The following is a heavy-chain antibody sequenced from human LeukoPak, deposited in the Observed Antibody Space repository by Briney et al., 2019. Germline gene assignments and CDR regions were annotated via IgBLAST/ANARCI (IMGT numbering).Heavy chain of an antibody. CDR3: ARMYSGSYGGIDF. CDR2: IYYSGST. Sequence: PSQTLSLTCTVSGGSISSGGYYWSWIRQHPGKGLEWIGYIYYSGSTYYNPSLKSRVTISVGTSKNQFSLKLTSVTAADTAVYYCARMYSGSYGGIDFWGQGTLVTVSS. D-gene: IGHD1-26*01. V-gene: IGHV4-31*03. J-gene: IGHJ4*02. CDR1: GGSISSGGYY.